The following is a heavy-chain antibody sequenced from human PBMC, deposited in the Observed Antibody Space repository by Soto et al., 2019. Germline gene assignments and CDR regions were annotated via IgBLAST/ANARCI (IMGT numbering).Heavy chain of an antibody. J-gene: IGHJ5*02. CDR3: ARGAIAARPHWFDP. V-gene: IGHV4-59*01. CDR1: GGSISSYY. Sequence: SETLSLTCTVSGGSISSYYWSWIRQPPGKGLEWIGYIYYSGSTNYNPSLKSRVNISVDTSKNQFSLKLSSVTAADTAVYYCARGAIAARPHWFDPWGQGTLVTVSS. CDR2: IYYSGST. D-gene: IGHD6-6*01.